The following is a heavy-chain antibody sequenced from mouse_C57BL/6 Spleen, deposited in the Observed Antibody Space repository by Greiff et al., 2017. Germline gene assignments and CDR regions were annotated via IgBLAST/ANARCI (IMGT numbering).Heavy chain of an antibody. CDR2: IHPNSGST. CDR1: GYTFTSYG. J-gene: IGHJ1*03. Sequence: QVQLQQSGAELARPGASVKLSCKASGYTFTSYGISWVKQRTGQGLEWIGMIHPNSGSTNYNEKFKSKATLTVDKSSSTAYMQLSSLTSEDSAVYYCAREEGPLDFDVWGTGTTVTVSS. V-gene: IGHV1-81*01. CDR3: AREEGPLDFDV.